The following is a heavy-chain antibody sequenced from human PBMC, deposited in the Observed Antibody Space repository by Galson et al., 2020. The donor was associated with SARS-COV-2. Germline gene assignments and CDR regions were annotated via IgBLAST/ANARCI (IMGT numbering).Heavy chain of an antibody. J-gene: IGHJ5*02. Sequence: SLKISCAASGFTFDDYAMHWVRQAPGKGLEWVSGISWNSGSIGYADSVKGRFTISRDNAKNSLYLQMNSLRAEDTALYYCAKDTGGFLVAGPSPPRCFAPWGQGPLVTVSS. CDR1: GFTFDDYA. CDR2: ISWNSGSI. V-gene: IGHV3-9*01. D-gene: IGHD5-12*01. CDR3: AKDTGGFLVAGPSPPRCFAP.